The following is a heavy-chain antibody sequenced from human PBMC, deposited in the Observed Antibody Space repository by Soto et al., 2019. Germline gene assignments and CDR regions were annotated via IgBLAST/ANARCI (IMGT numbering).Heavy chain of an antibody. CDR3: ARDQGGGSWYRPVGLNYYYYMDV. V-gene: IGHV1-18*01. Sequence: ASVKVSCKASGFPFGDYGFTWVRQAPGQGLEWMGWISAYNGNTNYAQKLQGRVTMTTDTSTSTAYMELRSLRSDDTAVYYCARDQGGGSWYRPVGLNYYYYMDVWGKGTTVTVSS. D-gene: IGHD6-13*01. J-gene: IGHJ6*03. CDR1: GFPFGDYG. CDR2: ISAYNGNT.